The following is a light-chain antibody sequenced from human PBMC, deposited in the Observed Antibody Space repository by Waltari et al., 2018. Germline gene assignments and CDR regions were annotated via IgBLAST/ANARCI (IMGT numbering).Light chain of an antibody. CDR3: HQANSFPPWT. CDR2: DAS. V-gene: IGKV1-12*01. J-gene: IGKJ1*01. Sequence: DIQMTQSPSSVFASVGDTVNITCRASQGISSWVAWYQLRPGKAPKSLVYDASILQTGVPSRFSGSGAGADFTLTISSLQPEDSATYCGHQANSFPPWTFGQGTKVQI. CDR1: QGISSW.